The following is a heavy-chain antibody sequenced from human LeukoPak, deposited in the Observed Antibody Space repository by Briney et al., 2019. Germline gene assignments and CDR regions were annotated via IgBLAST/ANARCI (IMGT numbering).Heavy chain of an antibody. CDR2: TIPIFGTA. D-gene: IGHD2-2*01. CDR3: ARAHGDCSSTSCSLYYYYYYMDV. V-gene: IGHV1-69*13. J-gene: IGHJ6*03. CDR1: GGTFSSYA. Sequence: SVKVSCKASGGTFSSYAISWVRQAPGQGLEWMGGTIPIFGTANYAQKFQGRVTITADESTSTAYMELSSLRSEDTAVYYCARAHGDCSSTSCSLYYYYYYMDVWGKGTTVTVSS.